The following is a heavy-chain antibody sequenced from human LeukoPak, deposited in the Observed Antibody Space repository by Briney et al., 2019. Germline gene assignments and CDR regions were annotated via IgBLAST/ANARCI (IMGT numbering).Heavy chain of an antibody. J-gene: IGHJ4*02. D-gene: IGHD4-17*01. Sequence: GASVKVSCKASGYTFTDYYMHWVQQAPGKGLEWMGRVDPEDGETIYAEKFQGRVTITADTSTDTAYMELSSLRSEDTAVYYCATDPGGDYDFDYWGQGTLVTVSS. CDR3: ATDPGGDYDFDY. CDR1: GYTFTDYY. CDR2: VDPEDGET. V-gene: IGHV1-69-2*01.